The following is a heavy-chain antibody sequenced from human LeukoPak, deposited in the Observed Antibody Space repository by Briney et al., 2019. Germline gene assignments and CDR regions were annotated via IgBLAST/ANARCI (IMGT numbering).Heavy chain of an antibody. V-gene: IGHV3-9*01. D-gene: IGHD3-22*01. CDR2: ICWNSGSI. J-gene: IGHJ4*02. CDR1: GFTFDDYA. Sequence: GGSLRLSCAASGFTFDDYAMHWVRQAPGKGLEWVSGICWNSGSIGYADSVKGRFTISRDNAKNSLYLQMNSLRAEDTALYYCAKDFTDDSSGHFDYWGQGTLVTVSS. CDR3: AKDFTDDSSGHFDY.